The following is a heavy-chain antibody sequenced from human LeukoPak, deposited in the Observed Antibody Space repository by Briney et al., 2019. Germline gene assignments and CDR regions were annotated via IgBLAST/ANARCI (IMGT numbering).Heavy chain of an antibody. J-gene: IGHJ4*02. D-gene: IGHD2-2*01. CDR1: GFTVSINY. Sequence: GGSLRLSCAASGFTVSINYMSWVRQAPGKRLEWVSIIYSGGSTYYADSVKGRFTISRDNAKNSLYLQMNSLRAEDTAVYYCARVARGYCSSTSCYQDFDYWGQGTLVTVSS. V-gene: IGHV3-66*01. CDR3: ARVARGYCSSTSCYQDFDY. CDR2: IYSGGST.